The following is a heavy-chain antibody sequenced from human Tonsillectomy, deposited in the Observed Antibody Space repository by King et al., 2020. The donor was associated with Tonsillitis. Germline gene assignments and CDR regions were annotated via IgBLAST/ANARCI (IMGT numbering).Heavy chain of an antibody. V-gene: IGHV1-46*01. Sequence: LVQSGAEVKKPGASVKVSCKASGHTFTSYYMHWVRQAPGQGLEWMGLINPSGGSTSYAQKFQGRVTMTRDTSTSTVYMELSSLRSDDTAVYYCARVLRSYGDYGANYFDYWGQGTLVTVSS. CDR1: GHTFTSYY. CDR3: ARVLRSYGDYGANYFDY. CDR2: INPSGGST. J-gene: IGHJ4*02. D-gene: IGHD4-17*01.